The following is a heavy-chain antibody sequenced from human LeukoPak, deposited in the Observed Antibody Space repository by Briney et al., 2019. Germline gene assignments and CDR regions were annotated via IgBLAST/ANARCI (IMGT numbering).Heavy chain of an antibody. D-gene: IGHD4-17*01. CDR2: ITSNGNSA. J-gene: IGHJ4*02. CDR1: GFTFSTYP. V-gene: IGHV3-64*01. CDR3: ARRRGDQEFYYSDN. Sequence: PGGSLRLSCAASGFTFSTYPMHWVRQAPGKGLEYVAAITSNGNSAYYANSVKGRFTISRDNSKNTLYLQMGSLRAEDMAVYYCARRRGDQEFYYSDNWGQGTLVTVSS.